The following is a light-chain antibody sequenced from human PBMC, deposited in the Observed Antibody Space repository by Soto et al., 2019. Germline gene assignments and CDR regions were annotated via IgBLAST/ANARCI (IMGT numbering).Light chain of an antibody. J-gene: IGKJ3*01. V-gene: IGKV1-33*01. CDR2: DAS. CDR3: QNCDYLPT. Sequence: DIQMTQSPSSLSASVGDRVTITRQASHDITSYLNWYQHKPGKAPKLLIYDASILEAGIPPRFSGSGSGTDSTFTISSLQPEDVAKYYCQNCDYLPTFGPGTTVDFK. CDR1: HDITSY.